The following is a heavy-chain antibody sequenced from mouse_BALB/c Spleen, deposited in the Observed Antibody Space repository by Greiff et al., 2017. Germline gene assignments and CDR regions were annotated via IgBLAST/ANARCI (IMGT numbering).Heavy chain of an antibody. D-gene: IGHD2-1*01. V-gene: IGHV1S29*02. Sequence: VQLQQSGPELVKPGASVKISCKASGYTFTDYNMHWVKQSHGKSLEWIGYIYPYNGGTGYNQKFKSKATLTVDNSSSTAYMELRSLTSEDSAVYYCAREGIYYGNSRSAWFAYWGQGTLVTVSA. CDR2: IYPYNGGT. J-gene: IGHJ3*01. CDR1: GYTFTDYN. CDR3: AREGIYYGNSRSAWFAY.